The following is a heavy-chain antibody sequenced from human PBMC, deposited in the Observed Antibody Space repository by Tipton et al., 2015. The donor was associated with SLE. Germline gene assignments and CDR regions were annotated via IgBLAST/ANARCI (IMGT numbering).Heavy chain of an antibody. J-gene: IGHJ4*02. CDR2: ISWNSGSI. Sequence: SLRLSCAASGFTFDDYAMHWVRQAPGKGLEWVSGISWNSGSIGYADSVKGRFTISRDNAKNSLYLQMNSLRAEDTASYYCAKDIDSSSWYLFDYWGQGTLVTVSS. D-gene: IGHD6-13*01. V-gene: IGHV3-9*01. CDR1: GFTFDDYA. CDR3: AKDIDSSSWYLFDY.